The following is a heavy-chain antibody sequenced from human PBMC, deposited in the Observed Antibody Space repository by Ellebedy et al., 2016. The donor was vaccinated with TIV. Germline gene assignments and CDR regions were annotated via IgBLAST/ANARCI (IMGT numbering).Heavy chain of an antibody. Sequence: GGSLRLSCAASEFTFSYYWMSWVRQAPGKGLEWVANVKEDGSEAYYVDSVKGRFTISRDNAKNSLYLQMNSLRAEDTAVYYCARATPGGYWGQGTLVTVSS. D-gene: IGHD2-15*01. CDR1: EFTFSYYW. CDR3: ARATPGGY. V-gene: IGHV3-7*04. J-gene: IGHJ4*02. CDR2: VKEDGSEA.